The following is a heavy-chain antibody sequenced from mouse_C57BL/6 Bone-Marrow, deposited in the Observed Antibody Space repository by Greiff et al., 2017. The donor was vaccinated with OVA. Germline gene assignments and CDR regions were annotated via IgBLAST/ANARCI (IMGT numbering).Heavy chain of an antibody. J-gene: IGHJ3*01. V-gene: IGHV14-3*01. CDR2: IDPANGNT. CDR3: ARMWLLQGAWFAY. CDR1: GFNIKNTY. D-gene: IGHD2-3*01. Sequence: VQLQQSVAELVRPGASVKLSCTASGFNIKNTYMHWVKQRPEQGLEWIGRIDPANGNTKYAPKFQCKATITTDTSSNTASLQLSSLTSEDTAIYYCARMWLLQGAWFAYWGQGTLVTVSA.